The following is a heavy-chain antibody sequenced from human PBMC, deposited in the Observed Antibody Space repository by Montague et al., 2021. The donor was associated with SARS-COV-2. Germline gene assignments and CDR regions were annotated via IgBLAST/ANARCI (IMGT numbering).Heavy chain of an antibody. J-gene: IGHJ3*01. CDR2: INHNGTA. V-gene: IGHV4-34*01. Sequence: SETLSLTCAVSGGSFSVYYWSWLRQSPWSGLEWIADINHNGTANYIPSLKSRVRISVDTSKYQFTLKLTSVTAADTAMYFCATEREVVRCASTLVAFDLWGQGTMVTVSS. CDR1: GGSFSVYY. CDR3: ATEREVVRCASTLVAFDL. D-gene: IGHD2/OR15-2a*01.